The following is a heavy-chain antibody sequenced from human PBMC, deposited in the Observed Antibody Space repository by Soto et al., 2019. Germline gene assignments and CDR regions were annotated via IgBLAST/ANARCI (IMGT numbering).Heavy chain of an antibody. D-gene: IGHD6-6*01. CDR3: AREGIAARYFDY. J-gene: IGHJ4*02. Sequence: SETLSLTCTVSGGSISSYYWSWIRQPPGKGLEWIGYIYYSGSTNYNPSLKSRVTISVDTSKNQFSLKLSSVTAADTAVYYCAREGIAARYFDYWGQGTLVTVSS. CDR1: GGSISSYY. V-gene: IGHV4-59*01. CDR2: IYYSGST.